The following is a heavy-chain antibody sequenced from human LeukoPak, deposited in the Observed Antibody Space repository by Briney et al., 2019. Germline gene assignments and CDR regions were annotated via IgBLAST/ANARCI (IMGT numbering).Heavy chain of an antibody. CDR2: ISGSGGST. D-gene: IGHD2-21*01. CDR3: AKAPVTTCRGAYCYPFDY. J-gene: IGHJ4*02. CDR1: GFSFSSFW. V-gene: IGHV3-23*01. Sequence: GALRLSCAASGFSFSSFWMIWVRQAPGKGLEWVSAISGSGGSTYYADSVKGRFTISRDNSKNTLYLQMNSLRAEDTAVYYCAKAPVTTCRGAYCYPFDYWGQGTLVTVSS.